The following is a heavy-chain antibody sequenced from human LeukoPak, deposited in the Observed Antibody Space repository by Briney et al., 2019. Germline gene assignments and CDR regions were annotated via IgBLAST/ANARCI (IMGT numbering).Heavy chain of an antibody. CDR2: INPNGGST. V-gene: IGHV1-46*01. Sequence: ASVKVSCKASGYTFTNNYMHWVRQAPGQGLKWMGVINPNGGSTSYAQKFQGRVTMTRDTSTSTVYTELSSLRADDTAVYYCARASHSSPEAFDYWGQGTLVTVSS. CDR3: ARASHSSPEAFDY. J-gene: IGHJ4*02. CDR1: GYTFTNNY. D-gene: IGHD6-13*01.